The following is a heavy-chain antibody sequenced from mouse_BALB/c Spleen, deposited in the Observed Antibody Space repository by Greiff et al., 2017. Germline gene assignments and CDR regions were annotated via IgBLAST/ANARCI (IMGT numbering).Heavy chain of an antibody. V-gene: IGHV5-17*02. CDR2: ISSGSSTI. Sequence: EVKLVESGGGLVQPGGSRKLSCAASGFTFSSFGMHWVRQAPEKGLEWVAYISSGSSTIYYADTVKGRFTISRDNPKNTLFLQMTSLRSEDTAMYYCARGRDDGCFDYWGQGTTLTVSS. D-gene: IGHD2-3*01. CDR1: GFTFSSFG. CDR3: ARGRDDGCFDY. J-gene: IGHJ2*01.